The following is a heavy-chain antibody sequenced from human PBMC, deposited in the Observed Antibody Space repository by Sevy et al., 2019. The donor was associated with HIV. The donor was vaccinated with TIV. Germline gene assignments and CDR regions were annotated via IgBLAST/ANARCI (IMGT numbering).Heavy chain of an antibody. CDR1: GFPFSGYA. CDR3: AKGSVYDTSGYYYTLVAFDY. D-gene: IGHD3-22*01. Sequence: GGSLRLSCAASGFPFSGYAMTWVRQAPGKGLEWVSAISGSGGSTYYADSVKGRFSISRDNSKNTLDLQMSSLRAEDTAVYFCAKGSVYDTSGYYYTLVAFDYWGQGTPVTVSS. J-gene: IGHJ4*02. CDR2: ISGSGGST. V-gene: IGHV3-23*01.